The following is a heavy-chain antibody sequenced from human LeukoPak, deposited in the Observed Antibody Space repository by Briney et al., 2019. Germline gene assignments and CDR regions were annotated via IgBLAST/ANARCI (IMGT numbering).Heavy chain of an antibody. CDR1: GFTFSSFA. J-gene: IGHJ4*02. Sequence: GGSLRLSCAASGFTFSSFALSWVRQAPGKGLEWVSSISGSGGSTSYADSVRGRFTISRSNFKNTLYLQMNSLRAEDTAVYYCAKRVTVTTKYFDSWGQGTLVTVSS. V-gene: IGHV3-23*01. D-gene: IGHD4-17*01. CDR2: ISGSGGST. CDR3: AKRVTVTTKYFDS.